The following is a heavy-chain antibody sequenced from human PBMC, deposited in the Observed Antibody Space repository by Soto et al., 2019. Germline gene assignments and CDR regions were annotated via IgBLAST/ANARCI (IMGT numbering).Heavy chain of an antibody. CDR1: GYTFTSYA. Sequence: ASVKVSCKASGYTFTSYAMHWVRQAPGQRLEWMGWINAGNGNTKYSQKFQGRVTITRDTSASTAYMELNSLRAEDTAVYYCAKGRDYYYYGMDVWGQGTTVTVSS. J-gene: IGHJ6*02. CDR3: AKGRDYYYYGMDV. V-gene: IGHV1-3*01. CDR2: INAGNGNT.